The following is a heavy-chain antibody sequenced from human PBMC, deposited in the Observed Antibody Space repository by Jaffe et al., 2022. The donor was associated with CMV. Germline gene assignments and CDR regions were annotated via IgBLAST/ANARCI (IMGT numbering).Heavy chain of an antibody. CDR1: GGSISNYY. Sequence: QVQLQESGPGLVKPSETLSLTCTVSGGSISNYYWSWIRQPPGKGLEWIGYIFYSGSTNYNPSLKSRVTMSVDTSKNQFSLKLSSVTAADTAVYYCARGLTYYYGSSGSWAFDIWGQGTMVTVSS. J-gene: IGHJ3*02. CDR3: ARGLTYYYGSSGSWAFDI. CDR2: IFYSGST. D-gene: IGHD3-22*01. V-gene: IGHV4-59*01.